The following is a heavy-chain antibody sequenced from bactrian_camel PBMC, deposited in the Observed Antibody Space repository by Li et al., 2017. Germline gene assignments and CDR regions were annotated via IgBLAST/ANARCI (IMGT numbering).Heavy chain of an antibody. D-gene: IGHD6*01. CDR1: GFTVSDYR. V-gene: IGHV3S1*01. J-gene: IGHJ4*01. CDR2: ITAGGRKT. CDR3: VTNAGHVDGSWYGLCY. Sequence: HVQLVESGGGLEQPGGSLRLSCAASGFTVSDYRMYWVRQAPGKGLEWVAAITAGGRKTYYAESLKGRDTISRDNAKNTVTLQMNSLKPEDTAVYYCVTNAGHVDGSWYGLCYWGQGTQVTVS.